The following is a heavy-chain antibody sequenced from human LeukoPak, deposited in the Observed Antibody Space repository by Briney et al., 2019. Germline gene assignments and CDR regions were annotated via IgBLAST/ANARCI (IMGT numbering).Heavy chain of an antibody. CDR1: GFTFSSYA. CDR2: IYSGGST. CDR3: ARPGIVGSYGGAFDI. Sequence: GGSLRLSCAASGFTFSSYAMSWVRQAPGKGLEWVSVIYSGGSTYYADSVKGRFTISRDNSKNTLYLQMNSLRAEDTAVYYCARPGIVGSYGGAFDIWGQGTMVTVSS. J-gene: IGHJ3*02. V-gene: IGHV3-53*01. D-gene: IGHD1-26*01.